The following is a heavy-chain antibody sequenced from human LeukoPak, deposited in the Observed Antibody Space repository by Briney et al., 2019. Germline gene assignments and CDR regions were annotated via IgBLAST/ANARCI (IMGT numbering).Heavy chain of an antibody. J-gene: IGHJ4*02. D-gene: IGHD6-13*01. CDR3: ARDGGEEQQLEGFDY. Sequence: SVKVSCKASGGTFSSYAISWVRQAPGQGLEWMGGIIPIFGTANYAQKFQGRVTITADESTSTAYMELSSLRSEDTAVYYCARDGGEEQQLEGFDYWGQGTLVTVSS. CDR1: GGTFSSYA. V-gene: IGHV1-69*13. CDR2: IIPIFGTA.